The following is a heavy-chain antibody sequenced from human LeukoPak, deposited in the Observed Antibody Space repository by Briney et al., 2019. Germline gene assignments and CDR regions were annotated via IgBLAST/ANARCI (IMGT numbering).Heavy chain of an antibody. D-gene: IGHD4-17*01. CDR1: GFTFSSYS. Sequence: GGSLRLSCAAPGFTFSSYSINWVRQAPGKGLEWVSSISSTGNYIYYADSVKGRFTVSRDNAKNSLYLQMNSLRAEGTALYYCARAPTVTTNIIYWYFDLWGRGTLVTVSS. CDR3: ARAPTVTTNIIYWYFDL. V-gene: IGHV3-21*01. J-gene: IGHJ2*01. CDR2: ISSTGNYI.